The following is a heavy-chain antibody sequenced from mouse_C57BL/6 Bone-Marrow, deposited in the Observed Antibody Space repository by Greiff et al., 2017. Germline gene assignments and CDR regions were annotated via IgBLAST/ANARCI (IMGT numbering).Heavy chain of an antibody. V-gene: IGHV1-9*01. CDR2: ILPGSGGT. CDR3: ARWGGGTWFAY. CDR1: GYTFTGYW. J-gene: IGHJ3*01. Sequence: QVQLQQSGAELMKPGASVKLSCKATGYTFTGYWIEWVKQRPGHGLEWIGEILPGSGGTNYNEKFKGKATFTADTSSNTAYMQLSSLTTEDSAIYYCARWGGGTWFAYWGQGTLVTVSA.